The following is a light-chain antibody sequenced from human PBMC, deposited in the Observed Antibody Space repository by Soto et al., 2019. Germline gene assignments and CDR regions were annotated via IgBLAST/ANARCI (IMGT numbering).Light chain of an antibody. CDR1: SSDVGGYNH. CDR3: SSYTSTTTRV. CDR2: EVS. V-gene: IGLV2-14*03. Sequence: QSVLTQPASVSGSPGQSITISCTGTSSDVGGYNHVSWYQQHPGKGPKLMIYEVSNRPSGVSNRFSGSKSGNTATLTISGLQAEDEADYYCSSYTSTTTRVFGTGTKVTV. J-gene: IGLJ1*01.